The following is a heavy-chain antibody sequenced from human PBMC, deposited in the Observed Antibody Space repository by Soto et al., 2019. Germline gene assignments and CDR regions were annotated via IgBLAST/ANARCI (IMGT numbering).Heavy chain of an antibody. J-gene: IGHJ4*02. CDR3: ATTIVGFAFGY. CDR2: ISSSSSTI. D-gene: IGHD1-26*01. CDR1: GFTFSNYN. V-gene: IGHV3-48*02. Sequence: PGGSLRLSCAASGFTFSNYNMNWVRQAPGKGLEWVSYISSSSSTIYYADSVKGRFTISRDNAKNSLYLQMNSLREEDTAIYYCATTIVGFAFGYWGQGTQVTVSS.